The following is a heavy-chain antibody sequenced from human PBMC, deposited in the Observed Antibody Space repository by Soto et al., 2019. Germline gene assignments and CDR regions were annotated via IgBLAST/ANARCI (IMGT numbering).Heavy chain of an antibody. D-gene: IGHD1-26*01. V-gene: IGHV3-30-3*01. CDR3: ARDHYYAFDI. J-gene: IGHJ3*02. CDR1: GFTFSDYA. CDR2: VSYDGSHT. Sequence: QVQLAESGGGVVLPGRSLRLSCAASGFTFSDYAMHWVRQAPGKGLEWLAVVSYDGSHTDYTDSVRGRFTISRDNSRSTLFLQMSGLRAEDTAVYYCARDHYYAFDIWGQGTMVTVS.